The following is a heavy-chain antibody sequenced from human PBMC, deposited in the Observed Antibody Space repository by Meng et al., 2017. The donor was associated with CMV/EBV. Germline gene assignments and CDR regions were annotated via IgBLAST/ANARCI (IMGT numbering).Heavy chain of an antibody. Sequence: SGGAVSSGSYYWSWIRQRPGKGLEWIGYIYYSGSTNYNPSLKSRVTISVDTSKNQFSLKLSSVTAADTAVYYCARDPYYGSGSYYTWGQGTLVTVSS. V-gene: IGHV4-61*01. CDR1: GGAVSSGSYY. CDR2: IYYSGST. D-gene: IGHD3-10*01. CDR3: ARDPYYGSGSYYT. J-gene: IGHJ5*02.